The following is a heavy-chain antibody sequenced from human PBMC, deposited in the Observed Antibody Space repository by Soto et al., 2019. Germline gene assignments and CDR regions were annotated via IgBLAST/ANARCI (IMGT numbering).Heavy chain of an antibody. CDR2: ISAYNGNT. Sequence: ASVKVSCKASGYTFINYGIGWVRQAPGQGLEWIGWISAYNGNTNFAQILQGRVTMTTDTSTSTAYMELRSLRSDDTAVYYCARGPDSGYPYFDVWGQGSRVTVS. V-gene: IGHV1-18*01. J-gene: IGHJ4*01. D-gene: IGHD5-12*01. CDR1: GYTFINYG. CDR3: ARGPDSGYPYFDV.